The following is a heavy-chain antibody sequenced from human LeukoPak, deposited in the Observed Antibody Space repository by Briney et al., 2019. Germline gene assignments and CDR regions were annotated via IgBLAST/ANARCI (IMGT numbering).Heavy chain of an antibody. CDR3: AKLVAKTSSGY. CDR2: IWYDGSNK. V-gene: IGHV3-33*06. Sequence: PGGSLRLYCAASGFTFSSYGMHCVRQAPGKGLEWVAVIWYDGSNKYYADSVKGRFTISRDNSKNTLYLQMNSLRAEDTAVYYCAKLVAKTSSGYWGRGTLVTVSS. CDR1: GFTFSSYG. D-gene: IGHD2-15*01. J-gene: IGHJ4*02.